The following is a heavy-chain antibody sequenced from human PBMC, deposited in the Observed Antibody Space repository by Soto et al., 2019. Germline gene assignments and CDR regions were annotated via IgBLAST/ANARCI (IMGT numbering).Heavy chain of an antibody. CDR3: ATSSRLNYYGMDV. CDR1: GYSFTSYW. V-gene: IGHV5-51*01. Sequence: GESLKIACKGSGYSFTSYWIGWVRQMPGKGPEWMGIIYPGDSDTRYSPSFQGQVTISADKSISTAYLQWSSLKASDTAMYYCATSSRLNYYGMDVWGQGTMVTVSS. CDR2: IYPGDSDT. J-gene: IGHJ6*02.